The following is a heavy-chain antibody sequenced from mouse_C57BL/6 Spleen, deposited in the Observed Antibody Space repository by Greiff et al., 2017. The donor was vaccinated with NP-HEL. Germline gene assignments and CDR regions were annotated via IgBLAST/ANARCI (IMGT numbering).Heavy chain of an antibody. Sequence: ESGPGLVKPSQSLSLTCSVTGYSITSGYYWNWIRQFPGNKLEWMGYISYDGSNNYNPSLKNRISITRDTSKNQFFLKLNSVTTEDTATYYCARGGYSNYGYFDVWGTGTTVTVSS. V-gene: IGHV3-6*01. J-gene: IGHJ1*03. D-gene: IGHD2-5*01. CDR1: GYSITSGYY. CDR3: ARGGYSNYGYFDV. CDR2: ISYDGSN.